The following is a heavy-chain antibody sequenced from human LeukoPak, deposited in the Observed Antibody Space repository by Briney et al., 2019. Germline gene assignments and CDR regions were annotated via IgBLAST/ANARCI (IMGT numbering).Heavy chain of an antibody. CDR2: ISGSGGSK. J-gene: IGHJ6*02. Sequence: GGSLRLSCAASGFKFSSYAMTWVRQAPGKGLEWVSTISGSGGSKHYADSVEGRFTISRNNSKNTVYLQMNSLRAEDTAIYYCAKLTSASGAYGVDVWGQGTTVTVSS. CDR3: AKLTSASGAYGVDV. D-gene: IGHD3-10*01. V-gene: IGHV3-23*01. CDR1: GFKFSSYA.